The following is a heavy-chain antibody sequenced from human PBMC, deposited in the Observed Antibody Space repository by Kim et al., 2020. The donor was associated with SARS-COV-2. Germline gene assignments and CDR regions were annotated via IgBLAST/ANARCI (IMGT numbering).Heavy chain of an antibody. CDR1: GGSISSSSYY. D-gene: IGHD6-13*01. CDR2: IYYSGST. J-gene: IGHJ5*02. Sequence: SETLSLTCTVSGGSISSSSYYWGWIRQPPGKGLEWIGSIYYSGSTYYNPSLKSRVTISVDTSKNQFSLKLSSVTAADTAVYYCARHVEIGAAAGLNWFDPWGQGTLVTVSS. V-gene: IGHV4-39*01. CDR3: ARHVEIGAAAGLNWFDP.